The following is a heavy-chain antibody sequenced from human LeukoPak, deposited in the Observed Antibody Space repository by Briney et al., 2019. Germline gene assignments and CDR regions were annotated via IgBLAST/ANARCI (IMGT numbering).Heavy chain of an antibody. CDR3: AGGVAVSVVPAPDY. J-gene: IGHJ4*02. CDR1: GFTFSSYE. Sequence: GGSLRLSCAASGFTFSSYEMNWVRQAPGKGLEWVSYISSSGSTIYYADSVKGRFTISTDNAKNSLYLQMNSVRAEDTAVYYCAGGVAVSVVPAPDYWGQGTLVTVSS. V-gene: IGHV3-48*03. D-gene: IGHD2-2*01. CDR2: ISSSGSTI.